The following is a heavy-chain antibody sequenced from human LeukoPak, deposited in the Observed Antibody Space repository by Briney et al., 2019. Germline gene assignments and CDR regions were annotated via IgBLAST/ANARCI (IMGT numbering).Heavy chain of an antibody. CDR3: ARARSGWYLGQFDY. Sequence: PGGSLRLSCAASGFTFSSYSMNWVRQAPGKGLEWVAVISYDGSNKYYADSMKGRFTISRDNSKNTLYLQMNSLRAEDTAVYYCARARSGWYLGQFDYWGQGTLVTVSS. CDR2: ISYDGSNK. V-gene: IGHV3-30*03. D-gene: IGHD6-19*01. CDR1: GFTFSSYS. J-gene: IGHJ4*02.